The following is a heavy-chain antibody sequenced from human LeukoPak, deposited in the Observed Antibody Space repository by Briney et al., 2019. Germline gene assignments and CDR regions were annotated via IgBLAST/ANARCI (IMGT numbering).Heavy chain of an antibody. J-gene: IGHJ6*03. V-gene: IGHV3-64*01. Sequence: GGSLRLSCAASGFTFSSYAMHWVRQAPGKGLEYVSAISSNGGSTYYANSVKGRFTISRDNSKNTLYLQMGSLRAEDMAVYYCARTFMDTARYYYYYMDVWGKGTTVTVSS. D-gene: IGHD5-18*01. CDR1: GFTFSSYA. CDR3: ARTFMDTARYYYYYMDV. CDR2: ISSNGGST.